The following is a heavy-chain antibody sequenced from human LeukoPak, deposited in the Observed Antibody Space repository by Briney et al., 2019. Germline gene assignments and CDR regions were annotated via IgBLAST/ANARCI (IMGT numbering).Heavy chain of an antibody. J-gene: IGHJ4*02. Sequence: ASVKVSCKASGYAFTSYDINWVRQATGQGLEWMGWMNPNSGNTGYAQKFQGRVTMTRNTSISTAYMELSSLRSEDTAVYYCARGIAAAGTPLEFDYWGQGTLVTVSS. CDR3: ARGIAAAGTPLEFDY. CDR2: MNPNSGNT. D-gene: IGHD6-13*01. V-gene: IGHV1-8*01. CDR1: GYAFTSYD.